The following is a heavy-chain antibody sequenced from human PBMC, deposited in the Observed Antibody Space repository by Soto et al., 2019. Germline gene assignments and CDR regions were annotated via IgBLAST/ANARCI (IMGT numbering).Heavy chain of an antibody. CDR2: INPSGGST. J-gene: IGHJ5*02. CDR1: GYTFTSYY. D-gene: IGHD3-22*01. V-gene: IGHV1-46*01. Sequence: GASVKVSCKASGYTFTSYYMHWVRQAPGQGLEWMGIINPSGGSTSYAQKFQGRVTMTRDTSTSTVYMELSSLRSEDTAVYYCARDLCYYDSSGYCNNWFDPWGQGTLVTVSS. CDR3: ARDLCYYDSSGYCNNWFDP.